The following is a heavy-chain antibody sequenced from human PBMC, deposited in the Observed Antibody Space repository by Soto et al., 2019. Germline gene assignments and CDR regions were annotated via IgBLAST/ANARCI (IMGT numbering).Heavy chain of an antibody. CDR1: GFTFSSYW. D-gene: IGHD3-10*01. J-gene: IGHJ6*03. CDR2: IKQDGSEK. Sequence: GGSLRLSCAASGFTFSSYWMSWVRQAPGKGLEWGANIKQDGSEKYYGDSVKGRFTISRENAKNSLYLQMNSLRAEDTAVYYCARDGQYYYGSGSYYYYYYMDVWGKGTTVTVSS. V-gene: IGHV3-7*03. CDR3: ARDGQYYYGSGSYYYYYYMDV.